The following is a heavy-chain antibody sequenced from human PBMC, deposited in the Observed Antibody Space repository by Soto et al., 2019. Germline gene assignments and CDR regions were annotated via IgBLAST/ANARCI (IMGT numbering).Heavy chain of an antibody. J-gene: IGHJ3*02. CDR1: GGTFNTYS. D-gene: IGHD2-21*01. CDR2: IIPMLGVR. CDR3: TIGSWSGEVFDI. Sequence: QVQLVQSGAEVKKPGSSVKVSCKDSGGTFNTYSMFWVRQAPGQGLEWMGRIIPMLGVRNYAQRFQDRVTITAAKSTATVHMELSSLRSEATALYYCTIGSWSGEVFDIWGQGTMVTGSS. V-gene: IGHV1-69*02.